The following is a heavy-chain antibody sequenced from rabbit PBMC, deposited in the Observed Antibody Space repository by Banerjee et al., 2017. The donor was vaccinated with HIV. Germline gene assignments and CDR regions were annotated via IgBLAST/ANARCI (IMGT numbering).Heavy chain of an antibody. J-gene: IGHJ4*01. V-gene: IGHV1S47*01. D-gene: IGHD4-2*01. CDR3: ARRADYAGGGNFNL. CDR2: IYTGDGST. Sequence: GPEWIACIYTGDGSTYYASWVNGRFSISRENTRNTVSLQMNSLTAADTATYFCARRADYAGGGNFNLLGPGTLVTVS.